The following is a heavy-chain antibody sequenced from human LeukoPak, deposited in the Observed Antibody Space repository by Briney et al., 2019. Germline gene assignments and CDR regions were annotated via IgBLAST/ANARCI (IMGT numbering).Heavy chain of an antibody. Sequence: PGGTLRLSCAAYGFTFSSYGMHWVRQAPGKGLEWVAFIRYDGSNKYYADSVKGRFTISRDNSKNTLYLQMNSLRAEDTAVYYCAKDLYQLQTPYEFDYWGQGTLVTVSS. CDR3: AKDLYQLQTPYEFDY. J-gene: IGHJ4*02. CDR1: GFTFSSYG. CDR2: IRYDGSNK. D-gene: IGHD3-3*01. V-gene: IGHV3-30*02.